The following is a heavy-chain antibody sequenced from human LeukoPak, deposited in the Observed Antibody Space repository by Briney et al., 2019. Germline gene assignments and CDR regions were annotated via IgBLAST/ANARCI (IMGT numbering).Heavy chain of an antibody. CDR2: ISSSSSTI. CDR1: GFTVSSNY. D-gene: IGHD6-19*01. J-gene: IGHJ4*02. V-gene: IGHV3-48*01. CDR3: ARGASGWYG. Sequence: GGSLRLSCAASGFTVSSNYMSWVRQAPGKGLEWVSYISSSSSTIYYADSVKGRFTISRDNAKNSLYLQMNSLRAEDTAVYYCARGASGWYGWGQGTLVTVSS.